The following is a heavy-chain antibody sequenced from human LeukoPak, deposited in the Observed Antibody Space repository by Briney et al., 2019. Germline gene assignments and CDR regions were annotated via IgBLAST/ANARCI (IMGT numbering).Heavy chain of an antibody. CDR1: GGSFSGYY. CDR2: INHSGST. Sequence: SETLSLTCAVYGGSFSGYYWSWIRQPPGKGLEWIGEINHSGSTNYNPSLKSRVTISVDTSKIQFSLKLSSVTAADTAVYYCARFSLGTAMVSNFDYWGQGTLVTVSS. D-gene: IGHD5-18*01. V-gene: IGHV4-34*01. J-gene: IGHJ4*02. CDR3: ARFSLGTAMVSNFDY.